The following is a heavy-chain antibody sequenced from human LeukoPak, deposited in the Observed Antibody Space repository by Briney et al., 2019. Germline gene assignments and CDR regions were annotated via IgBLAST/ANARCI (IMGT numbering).Heavy chain of an antibody. CDR3: ARFPVVVVAATPS. Sequence: SETLSLTCTVSGGSISSYYWSWIRQPPGKGLEWIGEINHSGSTNYNPSLKSRVTISVDTSKNQFSLKLSSVTAADTAVYYCARFPVVVVAATPSWGQGTLVTVSS. CDR1: GGSISSYY. J-gene: IGHJ4*02. V-gene: IGHV4-34*01. CDR2: INHSGST. D-gene: IGHD2-15*01.